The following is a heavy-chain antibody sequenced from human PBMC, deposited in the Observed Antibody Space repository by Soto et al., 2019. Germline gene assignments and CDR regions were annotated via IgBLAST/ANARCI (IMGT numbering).Heavy chain of an antibody. V-gene: IGHV3-15*07. CDR2: VKSKADGGSG. D-gene: IGHD1-26*01. CDR1: GFPFNNAW. Sequence: GGSLRLSCAASGFPFNNAWINWVRQVPGKGLEWVGRVKSKADGGSGDYVAPVKGRFVVSRDDSKDIVYLQMNSLKIEDTGVYYCTTDSRTTLPEIRFDYWGHGTQVTVSS. J-gene: IGHJ4*01. CDR3: TTDSRTTLPEIRFDY.